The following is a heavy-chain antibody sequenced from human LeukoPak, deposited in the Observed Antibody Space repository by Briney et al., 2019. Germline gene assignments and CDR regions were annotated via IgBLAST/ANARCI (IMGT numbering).Heavy chain of an antibody. Sequence: SEILSLTGTVSGGSISSYYWSWIRQPPGKGLDRIGYIYYSGSTNYNPSLKSRVTISVDTSKNKFSLKLSSVTAADTAVYYCARGRRIAVAGYYYYMDVWGKGTTVTVSS. D-gene: IGHD6-19*01. CDR3: ARGRRIAVAGYYYYMDV. CDR2: IYYSGST. J-gene: IGHJ6*03. CDR1: GGSISSYY. V-gene: IGHV4-59*01.